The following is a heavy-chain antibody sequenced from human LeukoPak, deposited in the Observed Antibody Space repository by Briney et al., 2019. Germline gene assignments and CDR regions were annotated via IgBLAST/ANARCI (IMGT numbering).Heavy chain of an antibody. CDR1: DDSISDYY. J-gene: IGHJ4*02. CDR2: FYNSGRS. CDR3: TRGAGWLIDY. V-gene: IGHV4-59*01. D-gene: IGHD3-16*01. Sequence: PSETLSLTCTVSDDSISDYYRGWIRQPPGKGLEWIGYFYNSGRSTYNPSLKSRVTISADTSKNHFSLKLNSVTTADTAVYYCTRGAGWLIDYWGQGILVTVSS.